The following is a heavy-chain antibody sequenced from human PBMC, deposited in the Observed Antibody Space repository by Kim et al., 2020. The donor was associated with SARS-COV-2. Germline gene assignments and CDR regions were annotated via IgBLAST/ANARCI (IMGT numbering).Heavy chain of an antibody. D-gene: IGHD2-21*02. CDR2: IIPIFGTA. V-gene: IGHV1-69*13. CDR3: ASGLLDCGGDCYSFDY. Sequence: SVKVSCKASGGTFSSYAISWVRQAPGQGLEWMGGIIPIFGTANYAQKFQGRVTITADESTSTAYMELSSLRSEDTAVYYCASGLLDCGGDCYSFDYWGQGTLVTVSS. J-gene: IGHJ4*02. CDR1: GGTFSSYA.